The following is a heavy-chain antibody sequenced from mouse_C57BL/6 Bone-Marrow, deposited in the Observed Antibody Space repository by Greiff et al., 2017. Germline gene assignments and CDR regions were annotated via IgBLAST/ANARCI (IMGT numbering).Heavy chain of an antibody. Sequence: EVQLQQSGAELVRPGASVKLSCTASGFNITDDYMHWVKQRPEQGLEWIGWIDPENGDTEYASKFPGKATLTSDTSSTTAYLQLSSLTSDDSAVYYCTPYYPGFAYWGQGTLVTVSA. J-gene: IGHJ3*01. CDR2: IDPENGDT. CDR3: TPYYPGFAY. D-gene: IGHD1-1*01. CDR1: GFNITDDY. V-gene: IGHV14-4*01.